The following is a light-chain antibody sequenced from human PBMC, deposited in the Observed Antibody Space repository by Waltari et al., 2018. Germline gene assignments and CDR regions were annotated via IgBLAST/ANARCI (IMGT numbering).Light chain of an antibody. CDR1: QSVRSN. CDR3: QQYNNWPPWT. CDR2: GAS. Sequence: EIVMTQSPATLSVSPGERATLSCRASQSVRSNLAWYQQKPGQPPRLLSYGASTRATGIPARFSGSGSGTEFTLTISSLQSEDFALYYCQQYNNWPPWTFGQGTKVEIK. V-gene: IGKV3-15*01. J-gene: IGKJ1*01.